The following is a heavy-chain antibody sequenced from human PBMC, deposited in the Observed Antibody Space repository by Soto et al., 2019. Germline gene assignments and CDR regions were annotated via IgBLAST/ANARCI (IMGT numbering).Heavy chain of an antibody. CDR2: VSSSGSTI. D-gene: IGHD2-15*01. J-gene: IGHJ4*02. V-gene: IGHV3-11*01. Sequence: QVQLVESGGGLVKPGGSLRLSCAASGFTFSDFYMTWIRQAPGKGLEWVAYVSSSGSTIFYADSVKGRFTISRDNANNSLFLEMSSLRAEDTAVYYCAREYTTNVVGPPGYWGPGTLVIVSS. CDR3: AREYTTNVVGPPGY. CDR1: GFTFSDFY.